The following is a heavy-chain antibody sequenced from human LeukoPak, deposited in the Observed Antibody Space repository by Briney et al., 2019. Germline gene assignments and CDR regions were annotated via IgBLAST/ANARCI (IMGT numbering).Heavy chain of an antibody. Sequence: ASVKVSCKASGYTFTSYGISWVRQAPGQGLEWMGWISAYNGNTNYAQKLQGRVTMTTDTSTSTAYMELRSLRSDDTAVYYCARASMVRGVMFFDYWGQGTLVTVSS. V-gene: IGHV1-18*01. J-gene: IGHJ4*02. CDR2: ISAYNGNT. CDR1: GYTFTSYG. CDR3: ARASMVRGVMFFDY. D-gene: IGHD3-10*01.